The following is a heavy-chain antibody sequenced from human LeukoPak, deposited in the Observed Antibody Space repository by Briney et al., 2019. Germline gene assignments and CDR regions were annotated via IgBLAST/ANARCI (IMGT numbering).Heavy chain of an antibody. CDR1: GFTFSNYW. J-gene: IGHJ5*02. D-gene: IGHD2-2*01. CDR3: ARLEVPPGNQGWYYES. V-gene: IGHV3-7*01. Sequence: PGGSLRLSCAASGFTFSNYWMAWVRQTPGEGLGWVANINQDGSEKYYVDSVRGRFTISRDNAEKSLYLQMNSLRGEDTALYYCARLEVPPGNQGWYYESWGQGTLATVSS. CDR2: INQDGSEK.